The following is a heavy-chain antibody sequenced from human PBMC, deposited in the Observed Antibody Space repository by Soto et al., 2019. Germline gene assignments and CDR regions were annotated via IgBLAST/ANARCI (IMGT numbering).Heavy chain of an antibody. Sequence: SETLSLTCPVSGCSISSYYWSWIRQPPGKGLEWIGYIYYSGSTNYNPSLKSRVTISVDTSKNQFSLKLSSVTAADTAVYYCAREAAAEGWFDPWGQGTLVTVSS. D-gene: IGHD6-13*01. V-gene: IGHV4-59*01. CDR2: IYYSGST. CDR1: GCSISSYY. J-gene: IGHJ5*02. CDR3: AREAAAEGWFDP.